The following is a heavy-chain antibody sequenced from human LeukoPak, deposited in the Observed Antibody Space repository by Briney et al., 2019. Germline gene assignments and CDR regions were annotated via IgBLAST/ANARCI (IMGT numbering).Heavy chain of an antibody. CDR1: GGSVNNYY. J-gene: IGHJ3*02. CDR3: ARRRLGATAFGI. Sequence: SETLSLTCTVSGGSVNNYYWSWIRQPPGKGLEWIAYIYDSGSTNYNPSLKSRVSISLDTSKNQFSLNLSSVTAADTAVYYCARRRLGATAFGIWGHGTMVTVSS. CDR2: IYDSGST. V-gene: IGHV4-59*08. D-gene: IGHD5-12*01.